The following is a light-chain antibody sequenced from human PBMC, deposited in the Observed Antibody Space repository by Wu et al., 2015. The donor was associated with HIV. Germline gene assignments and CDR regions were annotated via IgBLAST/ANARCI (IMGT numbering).Light chain of an antibody. J-gene: IGKJ2*01. CDR1: HSVGNY. Sequence: EVVLTQSPGTLSLSPGERVILSCRTSHSVGNYLAWYQQKPGQAPRLLIYGASSRAIGIPDRFSGSGSGTDFSLTINRLEPEDFVVYYCHHYGTSPPYTFGQGTKLEIK. V-gene: IGKV3-20*01. CDR3: HHYGTSPPYT. CDR2: GAS.